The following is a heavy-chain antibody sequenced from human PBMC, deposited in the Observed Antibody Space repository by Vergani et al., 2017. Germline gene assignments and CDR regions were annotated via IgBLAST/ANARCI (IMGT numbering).Heavy chain of an antibody. J-gene: IGHJ6*03. Sequence: EVQLVESGGGLVQPGRSLRLSCAASGFTFDDYAMHWVRQAPGKGLEWVSGISWNSGSIGYADSVKGRFTISRDNAKNSLYLQMNSLRAEDTALYYCAKAYQLRWDYYYMDVWGKGTTVTVSS. CDR3: AKAYQLRWDYYYMDV. V-gene: IGHV3-9*01. D-gene: IGHD2-2*01. CDR2: ISWNSGSI. CDR1: GFTFDDYA.